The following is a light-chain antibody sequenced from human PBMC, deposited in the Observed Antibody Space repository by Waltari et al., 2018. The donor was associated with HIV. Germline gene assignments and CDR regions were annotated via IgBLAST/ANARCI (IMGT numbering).Light chain of an antibody. CDR3: SSYTITTAIV. V-gene: IGLV2-14*01. CDR2: EVT. CDR1: NSHVGAYNY. J-gene: IGLJ2*01. Sequence: QSALTQPASVSGPPGQSIPISCTGTNSHVGAYNYVSWYQQHPGKAPKLLIYEVTNRPPGISNRFSGSKSGNTASMTISGLQPEDEADYYCSSYTITTAIVFGGGTKLTVL.